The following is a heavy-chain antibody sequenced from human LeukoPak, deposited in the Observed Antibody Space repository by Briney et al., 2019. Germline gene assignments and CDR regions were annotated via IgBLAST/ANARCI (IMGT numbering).Heavy chain of an antibody. D-gene: IGHD5-18*01. J-gene: IGHJ3*02. CDR3: ARAAGLWSIYDAFDI. Sequence: ASVKVSCKASGYTFTSYDINWVRQATGQGLEWMGWMNPNSSNTGYAQKFQGRVTMTRNTSISTAYMELSSLRSEDTAVYYCARAAGLWSIYDAFDIWGQGTMVTVSS. V-gene: IGHV1-8*01. CDR1: GYTFTSYD. CDR2: MNPNSSNT.